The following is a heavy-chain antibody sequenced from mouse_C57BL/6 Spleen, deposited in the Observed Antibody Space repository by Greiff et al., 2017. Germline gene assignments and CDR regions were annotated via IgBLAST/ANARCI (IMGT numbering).Heavy chain of an antibody. V-gene: IGHV1-80*01. J-gene: IGHJ3*01. CDR3: AYGSSYWFAY. CDR2: IYPGDGDT. CDR1: GYAFSSYW. Sequence: VQLVESGAELVKPGASVKISCKASGYAFSSYWMNWVKQRPGKGLEWIGQIYPGDGDTNYNGKFKGKATLTADKSSSTAYMQLSSLTSEDSAVYFCAYGSSYWFAYWGQGTLVTVSA. D-gene: IGHD1-1*01.